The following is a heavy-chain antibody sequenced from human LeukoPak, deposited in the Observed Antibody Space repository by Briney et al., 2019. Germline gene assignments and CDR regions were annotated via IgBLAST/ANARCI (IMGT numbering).Heavy chain of an antibody. CDR1: GFTFSSYS. J-gene: IGHJ4*02. V-gene: IGHV3-21*01. D-gene: IGHD3-10*01. CDR2: ISSSSYI. Sequence: GGSLRLSCAASGFTFSSYSMNWVRQASGKGLEWVSSISSSSYIYYADSVKGRFTISRDNAKNSLYLQMNSLRAEDTAVYYCARDPARGFGYWGQGTLVTVSS. CDR3: ARDPARGFGY.